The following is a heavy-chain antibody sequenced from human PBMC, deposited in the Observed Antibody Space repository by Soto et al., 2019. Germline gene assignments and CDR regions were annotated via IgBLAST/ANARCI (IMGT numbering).Heavy chain of an antibody. V-gene: IGHV1-69*12. CDR1: GGTFSSTA. CDR3: ATRAVTAFYFDY. CDR2: IIPKFNLA. D-gene: IGHD2-21*02. J-gene: IGHJ4*02. Sequence: QVQLVQSGADVKKPGSSVTVSCNASGGTFSSTALSWGRQAPGQGLEWMGGIIPKFNLANYAQRFQGRATFTADESTSTAYMELSSLRSEDTAVYDCATRAVTAFYFDYWGQGTLVTVSS.